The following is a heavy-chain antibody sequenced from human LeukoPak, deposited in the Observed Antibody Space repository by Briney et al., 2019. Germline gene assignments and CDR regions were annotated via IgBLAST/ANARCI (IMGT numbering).Heavy chain of an antibody. CDR1: GFTVSSNY. CDR2: IYSGGST. D-gene: IGHD4-23*01. CDR3: ARELRDDYDGSWFDP. Sequence: GGSLRLSCAASGFTVSSNYMSWVRQAPGKGLEWVSVIYSGGSTYYADSVKGRFTISRDNSKNTLYLQMNSLRAEDTAVYYCARELRDDYDGSWFDPWGQGTLVTVSS. J-gene: IGHJ5*02. V-gene: IGHV3-53*01.